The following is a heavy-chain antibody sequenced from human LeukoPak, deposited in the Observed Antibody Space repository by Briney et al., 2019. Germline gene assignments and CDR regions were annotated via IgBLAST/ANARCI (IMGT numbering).Heavy chain of an antibody. J-gene: IGHJ4*02. CDR2: IYSGGST. CDR3: AVTATSFDY. CDR1: GFTVSSNH. D-gene: IGHD2-21*02. Sequence: GGSLRLSCAASGFTVSSNHMSWVRQAPGRGLEWVSVIYSGGSTNYAESVKGRFTISRDNSKNTLYLQMNSLRAEDTAVYYCAVTATSFDYWGQGTLVTVSS. V-gene: IGHV3-66*01.